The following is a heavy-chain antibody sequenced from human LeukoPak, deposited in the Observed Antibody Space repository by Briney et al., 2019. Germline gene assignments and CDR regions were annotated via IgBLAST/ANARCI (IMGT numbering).Heavy chain of an antibody. CDR1: GYTFTSYD. CDR2: MNPNSGNT. CDR3: ARGKPPAAAYSYYYYMDV. V-gene: IGHV1-8*03. D-gene: IGHD2-2*01. J-gene: IGHJ6*03. Sequence: ASVKVSCKASGYTFTSYDINWVRQATGQGLEWMGWMNPNSGNTGYAQKFQGRVTITRNTSISTAYMELSSLRSEDTAVYYCARGKPPAAAYSYYYYMDVWGKGTTVTVSS.